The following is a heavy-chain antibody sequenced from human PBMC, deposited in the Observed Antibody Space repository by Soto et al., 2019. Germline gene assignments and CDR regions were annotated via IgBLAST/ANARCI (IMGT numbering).Heavy chain of an antibody. CDR3: ARDYYGSGSISLYGMDV. J-gene: IGHJ6*01. CDR1: GFTFSSYA. D-gene: IGHD3-10*01. CDR2: ISYDGSNK. V-gene: IGHV3-30-3*01. Sequence: QVQLVESGGGVVQPGRSLRLSCAASGFTFSSYAMHWVRQAPGKGLEWVAVISYDGSNKYYADSVKGRFTISRDNSKNTLYLQMNSLRAEDTAVYYCARDYYGSGSISLYGMDVW.